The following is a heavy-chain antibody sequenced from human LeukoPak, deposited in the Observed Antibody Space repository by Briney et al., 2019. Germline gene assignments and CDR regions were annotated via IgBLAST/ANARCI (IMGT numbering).Heavy chain of an antibody. Sequence: TGGSLRLSCVASGFTFSTYWMTWVRQAPGKGLEWVANIKQDGSEKNYVDSVKGRFTISRDNVKNSLYLQMNSLRPEDTAIYYCARDGLTGRTDGTLDHWGQGTLVTVSS. CDR2: IKQDGSEK. CDR3: ARDGLTGRTDGTLDH. J-gene: IGHJ4*02. CDR1: GFTFSTYW. V-gene: IGHV3-7*03. D-gene: IGHD1-20*01.